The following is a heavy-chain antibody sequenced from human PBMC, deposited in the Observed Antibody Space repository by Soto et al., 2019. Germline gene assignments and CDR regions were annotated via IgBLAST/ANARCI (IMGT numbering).Heavy chain of an antibody. D-gene: IGHD1-7*01. J-gene: IGHJ6*02. CDR3: ASVGGTPGPSYGMHV. CDR2: IYYSGST. V-gene: IGHV4-39*01. Sequence: PSETLSLTCTVSVVSISSSSYYCGWIRQPPGKGLEWIGSIYYSGSTYYNPSLKSRVTISVDKSKNQFSLKLSSVTAADTAVYYCASVGGTPGPSYGMHVWGQATTVTVSS. CDR1: VVSISSSSYY.